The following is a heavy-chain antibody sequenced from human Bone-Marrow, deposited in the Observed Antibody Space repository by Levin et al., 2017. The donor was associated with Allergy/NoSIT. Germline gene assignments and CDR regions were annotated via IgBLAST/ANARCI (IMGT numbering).Heavy chain of an antibody. CDR1: GDTFRSFG. CDR2: ISGDNGNT. D-gene: IGHD3-10*01. V-gene: IGHV1-18*01. Sequence: GASVKVSCKASGDTFRSFGISWVRQAPGQGLEWMGWISGDNGNTNLAQKFQGRVTMTTDTSSSTAYLDLRSLRSDDTAVYYCAKTTPFDYKGCEGWAPHFCYFYGLDVWGQGTTVTVSS. CDR3: AKTTPFDYKGCEGWAPHFCYFYGLDV. J-gene: IGHJ6*02.